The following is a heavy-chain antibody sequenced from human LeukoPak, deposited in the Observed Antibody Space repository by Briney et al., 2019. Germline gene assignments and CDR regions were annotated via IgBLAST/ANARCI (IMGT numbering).Heavy chain of an antibody. CDR1: GFTFSDHY. J-gene: IGHJ4*02. CDR2: SRNKANSYTT. V-gene: IGHV3-72*01. CDR3: AREYDSSAYYSSLDY. D-gene: IGHD3-22*01. Sequence: GGSLRLSCAASGFTFSDHYMDWVRQAPGKGLEWVGRSRNKANSYTTEYAASVKGRFTISRDDSKNSLYLQMNSLKTEDTAVYYCAREYDSSAYYSSLDYWGQGTLVTVSS.